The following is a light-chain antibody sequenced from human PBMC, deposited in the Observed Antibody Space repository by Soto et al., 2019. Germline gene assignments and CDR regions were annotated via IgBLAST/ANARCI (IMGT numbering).Light chain of an antibody. CDR1: QGISSY. CDR2: AAS. CDR3: QQLNSYRFT. Sequence: DIQLTQSPSFLSASVGDRVTITCRASQGISSYLAWYQQKPGKAPKLLIYAASTLQSGVPSRFSGSGSGTEFTLTISSLQPEYFATYYFQQLNSYRFTFVPGTTGDIK. J-gene: IGKJ3*01. V-gene: IGKV1-9*01.